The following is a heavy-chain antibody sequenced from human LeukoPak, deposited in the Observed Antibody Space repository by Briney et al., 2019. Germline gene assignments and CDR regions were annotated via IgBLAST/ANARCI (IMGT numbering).Heavy chain of an antibody. D-gene: IGHD3-22*01. CDR1: GFTFSSYW. J-gene: IGHJ1*01. Sequence: GSLRLSCAASGFTFSSYWMSWIRQPPGKGLEWIGYIYYSGSTNYNPSLKSRVTISVDTSKNQFSLKLSSVTAADTAVYYCARGVSYYDSSGYKHWGQGTLVTVSS. V-gene: IGHV4-59*01. CDR2: IYYSGST. CDR3: ARGVSYYDSSGYKH.